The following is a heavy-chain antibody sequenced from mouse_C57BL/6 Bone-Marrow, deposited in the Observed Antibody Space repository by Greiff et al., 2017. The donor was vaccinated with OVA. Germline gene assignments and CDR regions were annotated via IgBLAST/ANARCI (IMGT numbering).Heavy chain of an antibody. V-gene: IGHV14-4*01. CDR2: IDPENGDT. CDR3: TTVYYDYEGDY. CDR1: GFNIKDDY. Sequence: VQLQQSGAELVRPGASVKLSCTASGFNIKDDYMHWVKQRPEQGLEWIGWIDPENGDTEYASKFQGKATITADTSSNTAYLQLSSLTSEDTAVYYCTTVYYDYEGDYWGQGTSVTVSS. D-gene: IGHD2-4*01. J-gene: IGHJ4*01.